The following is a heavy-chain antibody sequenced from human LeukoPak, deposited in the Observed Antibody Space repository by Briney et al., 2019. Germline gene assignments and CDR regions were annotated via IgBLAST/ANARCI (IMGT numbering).Heavy chain of an antibody. V-gene: IGHV3-30-3*01. Sequence: GGSLRLSCAASGFTFSFYAMHWVRQPPGKGLEWVALISYDGSNKYYADSVKGRFTISRDNSKNTLYLQMNSLRAEDTAVYYCARGSTIFGVVTHDAFDIWGQGTLVTVSS. J-gene: IGHJ3*02. D-gene: IGHD3-3*01. CDR1: GFTFSFYA. CDR3: ARGSTIFGVVTHDAFDI. CDR2: ISYDGSNK.